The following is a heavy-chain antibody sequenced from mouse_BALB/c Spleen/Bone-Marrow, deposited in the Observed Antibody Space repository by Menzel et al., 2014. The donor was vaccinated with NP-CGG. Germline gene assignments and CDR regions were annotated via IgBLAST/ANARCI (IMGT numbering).Heavy chain of an antibody. V-gene: IGHV1-69*02. D-gene: IGHD1-1*01. Sequence: VQLQQSGAELVRPGASVKLSCKASGYTFTSNWINWVKQRPGQGLEWIGNIYPSDSYTNYNQKFKDKATLTVDKSSSTAYMQLSSPTSEGSAVYYCTRGSSYVGYAMDYWGQGTSVTVSS. J-gene: IGHJ4*01. CDR3: TRGSSYVGYAMDY. CDR1: GYTFTSNW. CDR2: IYPSDSYT.